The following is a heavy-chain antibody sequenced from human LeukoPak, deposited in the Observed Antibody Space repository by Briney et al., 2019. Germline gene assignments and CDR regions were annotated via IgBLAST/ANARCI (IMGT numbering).Heavy chain of an antibody. CDR1: GFTFSTYA. D-gene: IGHD4-17*01. CDR3: ARGHESYGDYLTHWYFDL. CDR2: ISSGSSHI. Sequence: PGGSLRLSCAASGFTFSTYAMSWVRQAPGKGLEWVSFISSGSSHIYYADSVKGRFTISRDDAKNSLYLQMNSLRAEDTAVYYCARGHESYGDYLTHWYFDLWGRGTLVTVSS. J-gene: IGHJ2*01. V-gene: IGHV3-21*01.